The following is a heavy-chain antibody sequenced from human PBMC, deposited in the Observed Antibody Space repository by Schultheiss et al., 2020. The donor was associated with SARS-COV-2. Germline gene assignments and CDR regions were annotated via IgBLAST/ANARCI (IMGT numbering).Heavy chain of an antibody. CDR2: ISSSSSYI. V-gene: IGHV3-21*01. CDR3: AGLQGVVAATWEYYGMDV. D-gene: IGHD2-15*01. J-gene: IGHJ6*02. CDR1: GFTVSSNY. Sequence: GGSLRLSCAASGFTVSSNYMSWVRQAPGKGLEWVSSISSSSSYIYYADSVKGRFTISRDNSKNTLYLQMNSLRAEDTTVYYCAGLQGVVAATWEYYGMDVWGQGTTVTVSS.